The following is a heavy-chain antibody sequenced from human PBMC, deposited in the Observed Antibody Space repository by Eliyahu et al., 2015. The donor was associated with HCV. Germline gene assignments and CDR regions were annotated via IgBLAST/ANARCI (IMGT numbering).Heavy chain of an antibody. V-gene: IGHV4-39*01. D-gene: IGHD7-27*01. CDR2: IYYSGTT. CDR3: ATITPLGWYDP. CDR1: GGFISSSSYY. J-gene: IGHJ5*02. Sequence: QLQLQESGPGLVKPSETLSLXCTVSGGFISSSSYYWGWIRQPPGKGLEWIGSIYYSGTTYYNPSLKSRVTISVDTSKNQFSLKLRSVTAADTAVYYCATITPLGWYDPWGQGTLVTVSS.